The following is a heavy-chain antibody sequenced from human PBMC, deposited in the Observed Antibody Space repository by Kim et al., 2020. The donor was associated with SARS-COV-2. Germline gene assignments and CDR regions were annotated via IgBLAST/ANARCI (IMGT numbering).Heavy chain of an antibody. J-gene: IGHJ2*01. V-gene: IGHV4-61*01. D-gene: IGHD5-12*01. CDR2: MSSSGIT. CDR3: AKASGWLSDL. Sequence: SETLFLTCSVSGGSVSSGSYYWNWIRQPPGKGLEWIGFMSSSGITNYNPSLKSRVTISIDTHRNQFSLKLSSVSAADTAVYYCAKASGWLSDLWGRGSLVTVSS. CDR1: GGSVSSGSYY.